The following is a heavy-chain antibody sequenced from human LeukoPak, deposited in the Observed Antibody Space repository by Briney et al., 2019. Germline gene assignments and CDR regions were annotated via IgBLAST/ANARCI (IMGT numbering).Heavy chain of an antibody. Sequence: LETLSLTCTVSGGSISSYYWSWIRQPAGKGLEWIGRIYTSGSTNYNPSLKSRVTISVDKSKNQFSLKLSSVTAADTAVYYCAREETTWSVWFDYWGQGNLVTVSS. D-gene: IGHD3-16*01. V-gene: IGHV4-4*07. J-gene: IGHJ4*02. CDR3: AREETTWSVWFDY. CDR2: IYTSGST. CDR1: GGSISSYY.